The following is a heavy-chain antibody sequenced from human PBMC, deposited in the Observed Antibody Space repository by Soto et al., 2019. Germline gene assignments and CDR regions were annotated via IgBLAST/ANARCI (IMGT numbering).Heavy chain of an antibody. V-gene: IGHV1-18*01. CDR2: ISGYNGNT. CDR1: GYTFTSYG. D-gene: IGHD2-15*01. CDR3: ARVYCSGGGCYGIDY. J-gene: IGHJ4*02. Sequence: ASVKVSCKASGYTFTSYGISWVRQAPGQGLEWMGWISGYNGNTNLAQKLQGRVTMTTDTPTSTAFMELRSLRSEDTAVYYCARVYCSGGGCYGIDYWGQGTLVTVFS.